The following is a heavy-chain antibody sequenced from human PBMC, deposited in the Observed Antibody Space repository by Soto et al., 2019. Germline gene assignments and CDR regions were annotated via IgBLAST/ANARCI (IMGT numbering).Heavy chain of an antibody. Sequence: QVQLVESGGGVVQPGRSLRLSCAASGFTFSSYGMHWVRQAPGKGLEWVAVISYDGSNKYYADSVKGRFTISRDNSKNTLYLQMNSLRAEDTAVYYCAKDRYDSSGYPEAFDIWGQGTMVTVSS. V-gene: IGHV3-30*18. CDR1: GFTFSSYG. J-gene: IGHJ3*02. CDR2: ISYDGSNK. CDR3: AKDRYDSSGYPEAFDI. D-gene: IGHD3-22*01.